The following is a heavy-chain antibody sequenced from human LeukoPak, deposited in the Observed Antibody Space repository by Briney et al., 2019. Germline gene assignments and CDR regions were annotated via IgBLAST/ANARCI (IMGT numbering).Heavy chain of an antibody. D-gene: IGHD6-13*01. V-gene: IGHV1-8*01. CDR2: MNPNSGNA. Sequence: ASVKVSCKASGYTFTSYDINWVRQATGQGLEWMGWMNPNSGNAGYAQKFQGRVTMTRNTSISTAYMELSSLRSEDTAVYCCARGRGAADNWFDPWGQGTLVTVSS. J-gene: IGHJ5*02. CDR1: GYTFTSYD. CDR3: ARGRGAADNWFDP.